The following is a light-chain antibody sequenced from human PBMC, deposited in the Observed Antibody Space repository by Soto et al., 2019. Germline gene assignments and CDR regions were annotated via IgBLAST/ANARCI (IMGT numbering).Light chain of an antibody. Sequence: PGARVTLSCRASQSVSSSYLTWYQQKPGQAPRLLIYGASTRATSIPARFSGSGSGTDFTLTISSLQPEDFAVYYCQQDYNVPRTFGQGTKVEIK. J-gene: IGKJ1*01. CDR1: QSVSSSY. CDR3: QQDYNVPRT. CDR2: GAS. V-gene: IGKV3D-7*01.